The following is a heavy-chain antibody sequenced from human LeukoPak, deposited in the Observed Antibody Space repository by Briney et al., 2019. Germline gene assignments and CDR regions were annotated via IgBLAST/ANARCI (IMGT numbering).Heavy chain of an antibody. J-gene: IGHJ4*02. CDR3: ARERSSSLYNFDY. Sequence: GESLKISCKGSGYSFSSYWIGWVRQMPGKGLEWMVIIFPGDSETRYSTFFQGQVNLSDDQSLTTAYLEWSRCKGSDAAMYFCARERSSSLYNFDYWGQGTLVSVSS. CDR1: GYSFSSYW. D-gene: IGHD6-13*01. V-gene: IGHV5-51*01. CDR2: IFPGDSET.